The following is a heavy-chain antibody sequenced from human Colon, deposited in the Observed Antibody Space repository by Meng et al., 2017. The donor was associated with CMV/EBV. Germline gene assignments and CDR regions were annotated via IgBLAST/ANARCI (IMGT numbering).Heavy chain of an antibody. CDR1: GFSLRSFA. D-gene: IGHD3-3*01. CDR2: IKQDGSEN. Sequence: GGSLRLSCEASGFSLRSFAMHWVRQAPGKGLEWVANIKQDGSENYYVDSVKGRFTISRDNAKNSLYLQMNSLRAEDSAVYYCARDGPFWSGSPLGYWGQGTLVTVSS. V-gene: IGHV3-7*01. CDR3: ARDGPFWSGSPLGY. J-gene: IGHJ4*02.